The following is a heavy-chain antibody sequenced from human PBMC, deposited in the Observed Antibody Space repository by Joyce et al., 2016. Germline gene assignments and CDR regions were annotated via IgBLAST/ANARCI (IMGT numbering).Heavy chain of an antibody. CDR3: ARRNWGVLADF. J-gene: IGHJ4*02. CDR2: RKQDSSER. CDR1: GFTFSSYW. D-gene: IGHD3-16*02. V-gene: IGHV3-7*03. Sequence: EVQLVESGGGLVQPGGSLRRSCVVSGFTFSSYWRTWVRQAPGTGLDGVANRKQDSSERYYVDSVKGRFTISRDNARNSLYLQMNNLRAEDTAVYYCARRNWGVLADFWGQGTLVTVSS.